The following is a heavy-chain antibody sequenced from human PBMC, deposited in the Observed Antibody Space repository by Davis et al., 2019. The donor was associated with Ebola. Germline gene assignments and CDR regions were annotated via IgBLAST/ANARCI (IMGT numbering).Heavy chain of an antibody. CDR3: ARDLERFGVATLPGGY. J-gene: IGHJ4*02. Sequence: ASVKVSCKASGYTFTGYYMHWVRQAPGQGLEWMGWINPNSGGTNYAQKFQGRVTMTRDTSISTAYMELSRLRSDDTAVYYCARDLERFGVATLPGGYWGQGTLVTVSS. CDR2: INPNSGGT. CDR1: GYTFTGYY. V-gene: IGHV1-2*02. D-gene: IGHD5-12*01.